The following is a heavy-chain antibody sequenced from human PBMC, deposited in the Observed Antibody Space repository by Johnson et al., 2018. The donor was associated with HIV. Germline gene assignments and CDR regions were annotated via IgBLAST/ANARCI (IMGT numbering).Heavy chain of an antibody. V-gene: IGHV3-74*02. J-gene: IGHJ3*02. D-gene: IGHD3-10*01. CDR1: GFTFSDYY. CDR3: ASSSLAWGVDAFDI. CDR2: INSDGSST. Sequence: VQLVESGGGLVKPGGSLRLSCAASGFTFSDYYMSWIRQAPGKGLVWVSRINSDGSSTSYADSVKGRFTISRDNAKNTLYLQMNSLRVEDTAVYYCASSSLAWGVDAFDIWGQGTKVTVSS.